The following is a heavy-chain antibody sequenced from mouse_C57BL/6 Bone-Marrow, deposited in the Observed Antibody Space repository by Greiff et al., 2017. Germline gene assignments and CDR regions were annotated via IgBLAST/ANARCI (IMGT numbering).Heavy chain of an antibody. D-gene: IGHD3-2*02. V-gene: IGHV1-66*01. CDR2: IYTGSGNT. J-gene: IGHJ3*01. CDR1: GYSFTSYY. Sequence: QVQLQQSGPELVKPGASVKISCKASGYSFTSYYIHWVQQRPGQGLEWIGWIYTGSGNTKYNEKFTGKATLSADTSSSTAYMQLSSLTSEDSAVYYCARPRQLRLRFAYWGQGTLVTVSA. CDR3: ARPRQLRLRFAY.